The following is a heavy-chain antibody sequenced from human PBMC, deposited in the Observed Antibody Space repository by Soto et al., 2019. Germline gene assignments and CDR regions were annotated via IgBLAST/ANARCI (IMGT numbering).Heavy chain of an antibody. CDR2: ISAYNGNT. J-gene: IGHJ6*02. Sequence: QVQLVQSGAEVKKPGASVKVSCKASGYTFTSYGISWVRQAPGQGLEWMGWISAYNGNTKYAQKHQGRVTMTTDTSTSTAYTELRSLRSDDTAVYCCARDLAGALGDVWGQGTTVTVSS. V-gene: IGHV1-18*01. CDR1: GYTFTSYG. CDR3: ARDLAGALGDV.